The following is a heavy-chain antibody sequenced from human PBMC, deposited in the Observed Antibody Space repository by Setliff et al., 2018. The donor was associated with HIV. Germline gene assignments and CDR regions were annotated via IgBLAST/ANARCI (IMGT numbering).Heavy chain of an antibody. J-gene: IGHJ5*02. CDR2: ISVSGST. Sequence: SETLSLTCTVSGGSFSNYFWSWIRQPAGKGLEWIGRISVSGSTNVNPSLKSRVTMSVDTSENQFSLNLASVTAADTAVYYCARDDLVWGGGNYFDPWGQGALVTVSS. CDR1: GGSFSNYF. V-gene: IGHV4-4*07. CDR3: ARDDLVWGGGNYFDP. D-gene: IGHD2-8*01.